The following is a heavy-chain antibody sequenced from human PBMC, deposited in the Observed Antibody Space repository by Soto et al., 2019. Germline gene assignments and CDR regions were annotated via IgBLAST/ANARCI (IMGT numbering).Heavy chain of an antibody. D-gene: IGHD2-15*01. CDR3: ARDLGYCSGGSCYGYYYYGMDV. CDR1: GGSISSYY. Sequence: PSETLSLTCTVSGGSISSYYWSWIRQPPGKGLEWIGYIYYSGSTNYNPSLKSRVTISVDTSKNQFSLKLSSVTAADTAVCYCARDLGYCSGGSCYGYYYYGMDVWGQGTTVTVSS. J-gene: IGHJ6*02. CDR2: IYYSGST. V-gene: IGHV4-59*01.